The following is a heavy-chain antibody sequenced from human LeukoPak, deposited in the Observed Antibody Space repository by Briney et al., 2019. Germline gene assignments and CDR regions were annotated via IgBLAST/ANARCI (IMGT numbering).Heavy chain of an antibody. CDR3: ARDEPDYYGIDV. V-gene: IGHV4-39*02. CDR1: GGSISSSSYS. J-gene: IGHJ6*02. Sequence: PSETLSLTCTVSGGSISSSSYSWGWIRQPPGKGLEWIGSIYYSGSTYYNPSLKSRVTISVDTSKNQFSLKLSSVTAADTAVYYCARDEPDYYGIDVWGQGTTVTVSS. CDR2: IYYSGST.